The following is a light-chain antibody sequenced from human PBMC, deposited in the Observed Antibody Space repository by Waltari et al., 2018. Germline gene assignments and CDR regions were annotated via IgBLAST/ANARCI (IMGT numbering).Light chain of an antibody. J-gene: IGKJ4*01. Sequence: EIVLTQSPATLSLSPGERATLSRRASQSINSYLAWSQQKPGQAPRLLIYDASNRATGIPARFSGSGSGTDFTLTISSLEPEDFAVYYCQQRRDWPLSFGGGTKVEIK. V-gene: IGKV3-11*01. CDR1: QSINSY. CDR3: QQRRDWPLS. CDR2: DAS.